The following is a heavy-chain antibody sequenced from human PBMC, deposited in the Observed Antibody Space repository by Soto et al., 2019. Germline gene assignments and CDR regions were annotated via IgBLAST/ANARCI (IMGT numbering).Heavy chain of an antibody. V-gene: IGHV3-30-3*01. CDR3: ATLGGGDY. CDR1: GFTFSSYA. D-gene: IGHD3-16*01. J-gene: IGHJ4*02. CDR2: ISYDGSNK. Sequence: QVQLVESGGGVVQPGRSLRLSCAASGFTFSSYAMHWVRQAPGKGLEWVAVISYDGSNKYYADSVKGRFTISRDNSKNTLYLQMNSLRAEDTAVDYCATLGGGDYWGQGTLVTVSS.